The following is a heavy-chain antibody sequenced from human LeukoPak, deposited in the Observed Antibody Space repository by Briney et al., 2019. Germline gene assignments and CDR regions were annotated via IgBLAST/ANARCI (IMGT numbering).Heavy chain of an antibody. V-gene: IGHV3-72*01. CDR3: ARVRDYYYMDV. CDR1: GFTFSDYY. Sequence: GSLRLSCAASGFTFSDYYMDWVRQAPGKGLEWVGRTKNRANSYTTYYAASVKGRFTISRDDSKNSLYLQMSSLKTEDTAVYFCARVRDYYYMDVWGKGTTVTVSS. J-gene: IGHJ6*03. CDR2: TKNRANSYTT.